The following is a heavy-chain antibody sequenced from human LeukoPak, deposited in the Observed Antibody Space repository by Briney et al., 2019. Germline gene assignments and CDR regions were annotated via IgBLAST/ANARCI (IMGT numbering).Heavy chain of an antibody. V-gene: IGHV3-23*01. Sequence: GGSLRLSCAASGFTFSSYAMSWVRQAPGKGLEWVSAISGSGGSTYYADSVKGQFTISRDNSKNTLYLQMNSLRAEDTAVYYCAKQSTIVVVPAAIMDWGQGTLVTVSS. CDR1: GFTFSSYA. D-gene: IGHD2-2*01. J-gene: IGHJ4*02. CDR3: AKQSTIVVVPAAIMD. CDR2: ISGSGGST.